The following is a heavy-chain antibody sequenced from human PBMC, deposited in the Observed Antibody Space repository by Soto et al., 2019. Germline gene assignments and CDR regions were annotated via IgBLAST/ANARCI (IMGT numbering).Heavy chain of an antibody. CDR1: GFTFSSYA. Sequence: QVQLVESGGGVVQPGRSLRLSCAASGFTFSSYAMHWVRQAPGKGLEWVAVISYDGSDKYYADSVKGRFTISRDNSKNTLNLQRNGLRADDTAVYYCAKALGELSPESYDYWGKGTLITVSS. CDR3: AKALGELSPESYDY. V-gene: IGHV3-30*18. D-gene: IGHD3-16*02. CDR2: ISYDGSDK. J-gene: IGHJ4*02.